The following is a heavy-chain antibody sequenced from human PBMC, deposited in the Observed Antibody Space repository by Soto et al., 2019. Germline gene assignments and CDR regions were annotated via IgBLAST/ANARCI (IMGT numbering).Heavy chain of an antibody. CDR3: TREGRGYDFWSGYYPGAYYFDY. V-gene: IGHV3-49*03. CDR1: GFTFGDYA. Sequence: GGSLRLSCTASGFTFGDYAMSWFRQAPGKGLEWVGFIRSKAYGGTTKYAASVKGRFTISRDDSKSIAYLQMNSLKTEDTAVYYCTREGRGYDFWSGYYPGAYYFDYWGQGTLVTVSS. J-gene: IGHJ4*02. CDR2: IRSKAYGGTT. D-gene: IGHD3-3*01.